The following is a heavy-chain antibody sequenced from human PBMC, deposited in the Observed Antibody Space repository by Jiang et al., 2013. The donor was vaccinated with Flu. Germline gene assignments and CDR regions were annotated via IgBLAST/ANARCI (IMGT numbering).Heavy chain of an antibody. D-gene: IGHD1-26*01. CDR1: GGSISSYY. J-gene: IGHJ4*02. Sequence: KPSETLSLTCTIFGGSISSYYWSWIRQTPGKGLEWIGYVYFTGTTNYNPSLKSRVTMSIDPSKNQFSLRLNSVTAADTAVYYCARLAVVGGTAVDYWGQGTLVTASA. CDR2: VYFTGTT. V-gene: IGHV4-59*01. CDR3: ARLAVVGGTAVDY.